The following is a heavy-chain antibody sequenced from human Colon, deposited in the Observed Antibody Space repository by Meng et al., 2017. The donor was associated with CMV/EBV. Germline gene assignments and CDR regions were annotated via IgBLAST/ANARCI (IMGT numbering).Heavy chain of an antibody. D-gene: IGHD1-26*01. CDR1: GDPISSGSHS. J-gene: IGHJ4*02. V-gene: IGHV4-39*07. Sequence: PLQASGPGLGKPAETLSLTCTASGDPISSGSHSWAWFRQPPGKRLEWIGSMYFSGIANYNPSLKSRVTISLHATQKQFSLRLTSVTAADSAVYLCARDLTNKWFYYWGQGTLVTVSS. CDR3: ARDLTNKWFYY. CDR2: MYFSGIA.